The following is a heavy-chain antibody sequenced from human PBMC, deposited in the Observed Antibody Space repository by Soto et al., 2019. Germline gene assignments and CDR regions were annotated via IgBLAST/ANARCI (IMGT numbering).Heavy chain of an antibody. J-gene: IGHJ6*02. V-gene: IGHV3-30*18. CDR2: ISYDGSNK. D-gene: IGHD3-10*01. Sequence: GSLRLSCAASGFTFSSYGMHWVRQAPGKGLEWVAVISYDGSNKYYADSVKGRFTISRDNSKNTLYLQMNSLRAEDTAVYYCAKDSHGSGTPFVWGQGTTVTVSS. CDR1: GFTFSSYG. CDR3: AKDSHGSGTPFV.